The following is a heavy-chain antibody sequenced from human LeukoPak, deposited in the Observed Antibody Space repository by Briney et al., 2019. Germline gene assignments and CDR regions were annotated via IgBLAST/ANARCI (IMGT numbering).Heavy chain of an antibody. V-gene: IGHV3-74*01. CDR2: INSDGSST. J-gene: IGHJ4*02. Sequence: QPGGSLRLSCAASGFTFSSYWMHWVRQAPGKGLVWVSRINSDGSSTSYADSVKGRFTISRDNAKNTLYLQMNSLRAEDTALYYCAKDLRQLVRYYFDYWGQGTLVTVSS. CDR3: AKDLRQLVRYYFDY. D-gene: IGHD6-13*01. CDR1: GFTFSSYW.